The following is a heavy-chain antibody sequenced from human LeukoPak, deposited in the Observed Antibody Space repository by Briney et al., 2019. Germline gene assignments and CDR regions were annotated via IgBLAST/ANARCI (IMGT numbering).Heavy chain of an antibody. J-gene: IGHJ4*02. CDR3: ARGVFLRGYRPFDY. Sequence: SETLSLTCAVYGGSFSGYYWSWIRQPPGKGLEWIGEINHSGSTNYNPSLKSRVTISVDTSKNQFSLKLSSVTAADTAVYYCARGVFLRGYRPFDYWGQGTLVTVPS. V-gene: IGHV4-34*01. D-gene: IGHD5-18*01. CDR1: GGSFSGYY. CDR2: INHSGST.